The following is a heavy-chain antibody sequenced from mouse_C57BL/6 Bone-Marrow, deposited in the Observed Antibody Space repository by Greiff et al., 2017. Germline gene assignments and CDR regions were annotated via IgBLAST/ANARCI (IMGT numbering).Heavy chain of an antibody. D-gene: IGHD2-3*01. CDR2: IDPENGDT. CDR3: TTYGYYPWFAY. Sequence: EVQLQQSGAELVRPGASVKLSCTASGFNIKDDYMHWVKQRPEQGLEWIGWIDPENGDTEYASKFQGKATITAATSSNTAYLQLSSLTSEDTAVYYCTTYGYYPWFAYWGQGTLVTVSA. J-gene: IGHJ3*01. V-gene: IGHV14-4*01. CDR1: GFNIKDDY.